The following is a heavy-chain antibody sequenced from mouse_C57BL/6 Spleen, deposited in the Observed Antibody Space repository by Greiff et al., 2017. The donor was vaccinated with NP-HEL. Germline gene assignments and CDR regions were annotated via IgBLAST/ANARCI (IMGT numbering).Heavy chain of an antibody. J-gene: IGHJ3*01. CDR3: AREAMVEAWFAY. D-gene: IGHD2-2*01. CDR2: ISDGGSYT. V-gene: IGHV5-4*01. CDR1: GFTFSSYA. Sequence: DVMLVESGGGLVKPGGSLKLSCAASGFTFSSYAMSWVRQTPEKRLEWVATISDGGSYTYYPDNVKGRFTISRDNAKNNLYLQMSHLKSEDTAMYYCAREAMVEAWFAYWGQGTLVTVSA.